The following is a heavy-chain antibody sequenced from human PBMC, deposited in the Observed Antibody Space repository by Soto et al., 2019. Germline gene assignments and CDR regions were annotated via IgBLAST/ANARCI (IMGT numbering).Heavy chain of an antibody. V-gene: IGHV4-34*01. CDR2: INHSGST. Sequence: SDAMSRTCAVYGGSLSGYYWSWIRQPPGKGLEWIGEINHSGSTNYNPSLKSRVTISVDTSKNQFSLKLRSVTAADTAVYYCARGYGRSRPGGPYYYYGMEGWGQVTT. J-gene: IGHJ6*02. CDR3: ARGYGRSRPGGPYYYYGMEG. CDR1: GGSLSGYY. D-gene: IGHD6-13*01.